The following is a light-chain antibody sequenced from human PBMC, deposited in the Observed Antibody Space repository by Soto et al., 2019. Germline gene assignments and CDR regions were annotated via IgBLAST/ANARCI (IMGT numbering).Light chain of an antibody. CDR3: QLRSIWPLT. V-gene: IGKV3-11*01. Sequence: EVLLTQSPATLSVSPGESVTLSCRASQSINTFLAWYQQKPGQAPRLLIYDASSRAAGVPARFSGRGSGTDFTLTINSLEPEDFAVYHCQLRSIWPLTFGGGTRVE. CDR1: QSINTF. J-gene: IGKJ4*01. CDR2: DAS.